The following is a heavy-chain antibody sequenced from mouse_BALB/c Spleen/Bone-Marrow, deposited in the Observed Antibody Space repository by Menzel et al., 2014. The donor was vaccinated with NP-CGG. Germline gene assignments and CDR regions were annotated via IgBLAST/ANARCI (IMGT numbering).Heavy chain of an antibody. CDR1: GYTFTSYW. V-gene: IGHV1-69*02. Sequence: VQLQQSGAELVKPGAPVKLSCKASGYTFTSYWMNWVKQRPGRGLEWIGRIDPSDSETHYNQKFKDKATLTVDKSSSTAYIQLSSLTSEDSAVYYCARALGDDYYYAMGYWGQGTSVTVSS. J-gene: IGHJ4*01. D-gene: IGHD2-4*01. CDR2: IDPSDSET. CDR3: ARALGDDYYYAMGY.